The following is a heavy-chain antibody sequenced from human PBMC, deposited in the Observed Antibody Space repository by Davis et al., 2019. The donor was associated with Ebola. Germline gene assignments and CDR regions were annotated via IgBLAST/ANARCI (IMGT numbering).Heavy chain of an antibody. J-gene: IGHJ4*02. D-gene: IGHD3-10*01. CDR3: ARERRITMVQSDY. Sequence: PGGSLRLSCAASGFTFSSYWMSWVRQAPGKGLEWVANIKQDGSEKYYVDSVKGRFTISRDNAKNSLFLQMNSLRAEDTAVYYCARERRITMVQSDYWGQGTLVTVSS. CDR2: IKQDGSEK. V-gene: IGHV3-7*01. CDR1: GFTFSSYW.